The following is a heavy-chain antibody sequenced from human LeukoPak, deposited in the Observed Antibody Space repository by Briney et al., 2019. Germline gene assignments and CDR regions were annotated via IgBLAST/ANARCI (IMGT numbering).Heavy chain of an antibody. J-gene: IGHJ4*02. Sequence: GGSLRLSCGASGFTFSSHAMSWVRQTPERGLEAPGKGLEWVSTISASGHATYYPDSVRGRFTISRDNSKSTLHLQMDSLRAEDSALYYCAKWPEGATPKFHHWGQGTLVTVSS. CDR3: AKWPEGATPKFHH. V-gene: IGHV3-23*01. D-gene: IGHD1-26*01. CDR2: ISASGHAT. CDR1: GFTFSSHA.